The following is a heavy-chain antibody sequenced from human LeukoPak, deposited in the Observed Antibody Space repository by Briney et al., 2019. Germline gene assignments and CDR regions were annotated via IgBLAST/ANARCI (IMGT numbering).Heavy chain of an antibody. CDR3: ARGGRGGSYWTDY. V-gene: IGHV1-8*01. CDR1: GYTFTSYD. J-gene: IGHJ4*02. Sequence: ASVKVSCKASGYTFTSYDFNWVRQATGQGLEWVGWMNPNNGNTGYAQKFQGRVSMTRDTSISTAYLELSSLRSEDTAVYYCARGGRGGSYWTDYWGQGTLVTVSS. D-gene: IGHD1-26*01. CDR2: MNPNNGNT.